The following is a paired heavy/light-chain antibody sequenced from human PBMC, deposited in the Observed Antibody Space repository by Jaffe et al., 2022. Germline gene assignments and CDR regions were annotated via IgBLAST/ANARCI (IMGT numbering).Light chain of an antibody. CDR1: QGISSA. CDR2: DAS. Sequence: AIQLTQSPSSLSASVGDRVTITCRASQGISSALAWYQQKPGKPPKLLIYDASSLESGVPSRFSGSGSGTDFTLTISSLQPEDFATYYCQQFKSYPVSFGGGTKVEIK. V-gene: IGKV1-13*02. CDR3: QQFKSYPVS. J-gene: IGKJ4*01.
Heavy chain of an antibody. CDR1: GFTFSDHY. CDR3: ARVRTTYENSGYAFDY. Sequence: EVQLVESGGGLVQPGGSLRLSCAASGFTFSDHYMDWVRQAPGKGLEWVGRTRKKVNSYTTEYAASVKGRFTISRDDAKNSLYLQMNSLKTDDTAVYYCARVRTTYENSGYAFDYWGQGTLVTVSS. CDR2: TRKKVNSYTT. J-gene: IGHJ4*02. V-gene: IGHV3-72*01. D-gene: IGHD3-22*01.